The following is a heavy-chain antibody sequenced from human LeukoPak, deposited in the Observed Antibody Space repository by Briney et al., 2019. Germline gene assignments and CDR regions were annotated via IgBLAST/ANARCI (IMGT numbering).Heavy chain of an antibody. CDR3: AGTRIAARLEYYYYYGMDV. CDR1: GGTFSSYA. J-gene: IGHJ6*02. V-gene: IGHV1-69*13. D-gene: IGHD6-6*01. Sequence: GASVKVSCKASGGTFSSYAISWVRQAPGQGLEWMGGIIPIFGTANYAQKFQGRVTITADESTSTAYMELSSLRSEDTAVYYCAGTRIAARLEYYYYYGMDVWGQGTTVTVSS. CDR2: IIPIFGTA.